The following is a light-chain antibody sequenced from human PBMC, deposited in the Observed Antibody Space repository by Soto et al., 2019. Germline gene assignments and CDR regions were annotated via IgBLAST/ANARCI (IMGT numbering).Light chain of an antibody. V-gene: IGKV1-39*01. J-gene: IGKJ1*01. Sequence: DIQMTQSPSSLSASVGGRVTITCRTSQPISDYLNWYQQKPGKAPTLLIYTTSNLQSGVPSRFSGSGSATHFTLIISSLQPEDFATYYCQQHYNTPRTFGQGTKVDIK. CDR3: QQHYNTPRT. CDR1: QPISDY. CDR2: TTS.